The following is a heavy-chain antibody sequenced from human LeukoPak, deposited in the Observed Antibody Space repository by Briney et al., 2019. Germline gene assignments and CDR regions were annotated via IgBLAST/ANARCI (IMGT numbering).Heavy chain of an antibody. CDR1: GFTFSGST. D-gene: IGHD2-21*01. CDR3: IKTGQYSSPFHY. V-gene: IGHV3-73*01. CDR2: VKSEAYSFAT. J-gene: IGHJ4*02. Sequence: GGSLRLSCAASGFTFSGSTMHWVRQASGKGLEGVGRVKSEAYSFATTYAASVKGRFTISRDDSTNTAYLQLNSLKTEDTAMYYCIKTGQYSSPFHYWGQGTLVTVSS.